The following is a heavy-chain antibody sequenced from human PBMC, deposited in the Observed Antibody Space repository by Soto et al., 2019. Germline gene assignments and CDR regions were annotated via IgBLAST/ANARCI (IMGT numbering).Heavy chain of an antibody. CDR1: GFTFSSYG. CDR3: ARGMVRGRARNYDYGMDV. J-gene: IGHJ6*02. Sequence: QVQLVESGGGVVQPGRSLRLSCAASGFTFSSYGMHWVRQAPGKGLEWVAVIWYDGSNKYYADSVKGRFTISRDNSKNTLYMQMNSVRAEDTAVYYCARGMVRGRARNYDYGMDVWGQGTTVTVSS. V-gene: IGHV3-33*01. CDR2: IWYDGSNK. D-gene: IGHD3-10*01.